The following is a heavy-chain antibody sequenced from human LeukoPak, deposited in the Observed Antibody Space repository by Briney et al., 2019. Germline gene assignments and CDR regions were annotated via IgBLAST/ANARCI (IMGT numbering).Heavy chain of an antibody. J-gene: IGHJ5*02. CDR3: ARAPARYCSSTSCYGFDH. V-gene: IGHV3-21*01. CDR1: GFTFSSYS. Sequence: AGGSLRLSCAASGFTFSSYSMNWVRQAPGKGLEWVSSISSSSSYIYYADSVKGRFTISRDNAKNSLYLQMNSLRAEGTAVYYCARAPARYCSSTSCYGFDHWGQGTLVTVSS. CDR2: ISSSSSYI. D-gene: IGHD2-2*01.